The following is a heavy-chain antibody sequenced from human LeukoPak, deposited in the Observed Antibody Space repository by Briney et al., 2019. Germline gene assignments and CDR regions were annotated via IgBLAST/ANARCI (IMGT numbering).Heavy chain of an antibody. D-gene: IGHD6-13*01. CDR1: GGSISSYC. V-gene: IGHV4-4*07. J-gene: IGHJ5*02. Sequence: SETLSLTCTVSGGSISSYCWSWLRQPAGKGLEWIGRIYTSESTNYNSSLKSRVTMSVDTSKNQFSLKLSSVTAADTAVYYCARESNRLSIAAAAPFDPWGQGTLVTVSS. CDR3: ARESNRLSIAAAAPFDP. CDR2: IYTSEST.